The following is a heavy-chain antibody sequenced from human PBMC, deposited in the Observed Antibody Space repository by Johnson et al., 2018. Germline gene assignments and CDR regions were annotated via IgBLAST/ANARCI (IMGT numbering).Heavy chain of an antibody. Sequence: QVQLVESGGGLVKXGGSXRLXCAASGFTFSSYAMSWVRQAPGKGLEWIGRIYTTGSATYIPSLESRVTLSVLPSKNQFSLKLTSVTAAETDIYYRAREFQEPAIRGIHLDVWGKGTTVTVSS. CDR3: AREFQEPAIRGIHLDV. D-gene: IGHD3-10*01. J-gene: IGHJ6*04. CDR1: GFTFSSYA. CDR2: IYTTGSA. V-gene: IGHV4-4*08.